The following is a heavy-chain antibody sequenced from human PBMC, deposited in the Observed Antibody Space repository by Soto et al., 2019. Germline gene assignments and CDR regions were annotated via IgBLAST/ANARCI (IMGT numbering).Heavy chain of an antibody. CDR1: GFTVSSNY. CDR3: ARSPRPGLWVPTYYMDV. CDR2: IYSGGST. V-gene: IGHV3-66*01. J-gene: IGHJ6*03. Sequence: GGSLRLSCAASGFTVSSNYMSWVRQAPGKGLEWVSVIYSGGSTYYADSVKGRFTISRDNSKNTLYLQMNSLRAEDTAVYYCARSPRPGLWVPTYYMDVWGKGTTVTVSS. D-gene: IGHD2-21*01.